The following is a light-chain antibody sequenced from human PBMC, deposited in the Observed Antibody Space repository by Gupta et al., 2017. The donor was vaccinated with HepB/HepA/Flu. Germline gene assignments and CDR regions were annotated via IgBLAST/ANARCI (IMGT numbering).Light chain of an antibody. Sequence: DIQMTQSPSTLSASVGDRVTITCRASQSIRNYLNWYQHKPGKAPKLLIYSASTLQNEVPSRFSGSGSGTEFTLTISSLQPEDVSAYYCQQCLTTPITFGQGTRLELK. V-gene: IGKV1-39*01. CDR2: SAS. J-gene: IGKJ5*01. CDR3: QQCLTTPIT. CDR1: QSIRNY.